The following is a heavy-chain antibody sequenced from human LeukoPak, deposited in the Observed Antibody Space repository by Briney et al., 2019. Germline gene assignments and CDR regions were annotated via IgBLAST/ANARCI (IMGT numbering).Heavy chain of an antibody. D-gene: IGHD1-26*01. CDR3: TRDLGGRSGY. Sequence: PGGSLRLSCTASGFAFETYWVHWVRQVPGKGLVWVSRIDEDGRITNYADSVNGRFSISRDNAKNTLYLQMNSLRDEDTALYYCTRDLGGRSGYWGQGTLVTVSA. V-gene: IGHV3-74*01. CDR1: GFAFETYW. J-gene: IGHJ4*02. CDR2: IDEDGRIT.